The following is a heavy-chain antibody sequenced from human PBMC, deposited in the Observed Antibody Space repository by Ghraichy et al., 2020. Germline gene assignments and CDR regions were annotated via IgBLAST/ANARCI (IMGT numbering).Heavy chain of an antibody. V-gene: IGHV5-51*01. CDR2: IYPDDSKT. CDR1: GYRFTNYW. J-gene: IGHJ3*02. Sequence: ESLNISCKASGYRFTNYWIGWVRQLPGKGLEWMGIIYPDDSKTRYSPSFQGQVTISADKSISTAFLQWSSLKASDTAIYYCARHPGFYYGSGSYGIDAFDIWGQGTVVSVSS. CDR3: ARHPGFYYGSGSYGIDAFDI. D-gene: IGHD3-10*01.